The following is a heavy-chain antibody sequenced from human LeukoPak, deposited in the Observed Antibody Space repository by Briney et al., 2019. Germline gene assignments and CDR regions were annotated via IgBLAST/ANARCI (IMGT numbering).Heavy chain of an antibody. CDR3: AKSGSSSWYLDY. D-gene: IGHD6-13*01. CDR2: MKGDGSEK. V-gene: IGHV3-7*03. J-gene: IGHJ4*02. Sequence: GGSRRLSCAVPGFTFSSYWMKWVRKAPGKGLGWVASMKGDGSEKYYVDSVRGRFTISRDNAKNSLYLQMNSLRAEDAAVYYCAKSGSSSWYLDYWGQGTPVTVSS. CDR1: GFTFSSYW.